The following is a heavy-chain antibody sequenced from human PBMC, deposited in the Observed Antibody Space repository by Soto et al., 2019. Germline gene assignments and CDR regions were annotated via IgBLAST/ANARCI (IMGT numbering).Heavy chain of an antibody. CDR3: ARPQRGYDILTGYLNWFAP. J-gene: IGHJ5*02. CDR2: IYYSGST. Sequence: ETLSLTCTVSGGSISSSSYYWVWIRQPPGKGLEWIGSIYYSGSTYYNPSLKSRVTISVDTSKNQFSLKLSSVTAADTAVYYCARPQRGYDILTGYLNWFAPWGQGTLVTVSS. V-gene: IGHV4-39*01. CDR1: GGSISSSSYY. D-gene: IGHD3-9*01.